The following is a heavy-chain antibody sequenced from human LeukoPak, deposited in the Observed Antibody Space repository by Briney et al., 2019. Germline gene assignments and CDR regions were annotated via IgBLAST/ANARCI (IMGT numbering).Heavy chain of an antibody. J-gene: IGHJ4*02. V-gene: IGHV3-48*03. D-gene: IGHD6-13*01. CDR1: GFTFSSYE. CDR2: ISSSGSTI. CDR3: ARAHRSDIRIAAAGTGFDY. Sequence: GGSLRLSCAAPGFTFSSYEMNWVRQAPGKGLEWVSYISSSGSTIYYADSVKGRFTISRDNAKNSLYLQMNSLRAEDTAVYYCARAHRSDIRIAAAGTGFDYWGQGTLVTVSS.